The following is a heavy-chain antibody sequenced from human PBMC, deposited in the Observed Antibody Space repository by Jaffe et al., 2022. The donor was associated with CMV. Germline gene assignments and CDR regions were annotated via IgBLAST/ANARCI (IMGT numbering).Heavy chain of an antibody. CDR1: GGSISSYY. D-gene: IGHD6-19*01. CDR2: IYYSGST. Sequence: QVQLQESGPGLVKPSETLSLTCTVSGGSISSYYWSWIRQPPGKGLEWIGYIYYSGSTNYNPSLKSRVTISVDTSKNQFSLKLSSVTAADTAVYYCARWVAVAVGTEPGYYFDYWGQGTLVTVSS. V-gene: IGHV4-59*08. J-gene: IGHJ4*02. CDR3: ARWVAVAVGTEPGYYFDY.